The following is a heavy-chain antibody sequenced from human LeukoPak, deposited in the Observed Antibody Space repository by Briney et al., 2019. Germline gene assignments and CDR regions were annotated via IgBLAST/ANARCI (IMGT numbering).Heavy chain of an antibody. V-gene: IGHV3-30*18. CDR1: GFTFSSYG. J-gene: IGHJ4*02. D-gene: IGHD6-19*01. Sequence: PGRSLRLSCAASGFTFSSYGMHWVRQAPGKGLEWVAVISYDGSNKYYADSVKGRFTISRDNSKNTLYLQMNSLRAEDTAVYYCAKAGGSSGFYLDYWGQGTLVTVSS. CDR2: ISYDGSNK. CDR3: AKAGGSSGFYLDY.